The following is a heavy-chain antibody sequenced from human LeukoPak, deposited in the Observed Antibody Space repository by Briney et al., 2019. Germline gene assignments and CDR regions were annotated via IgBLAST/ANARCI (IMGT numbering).Heavy chain of an antibody. V-gene: IGHV3-23*01. Sequence: GGSLRLSCAVSGFTSSSYVMSWVRQAPGKGLEWVSASCGSGSITYYAHSVKGRFTISRDNSNNTLYLQMNSLRAEDRAVYYCAKDLSSGYYEAFDIWGRGTMLTVS. J-gene: IGHJ3*02. CDR1: GFTSSSYV. D-gene: IGHD3-22*01. CDR2: SCGSGSIT. CDR3: AKDLSSGYYEAFDI.